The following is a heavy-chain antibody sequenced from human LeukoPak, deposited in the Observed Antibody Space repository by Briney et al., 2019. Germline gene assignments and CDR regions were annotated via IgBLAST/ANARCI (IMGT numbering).Heavy chain of an antibody. CDR2: IYTSGST. CDR1: GGSISSGSYY. D-gene: IGHD1-26*01. CDR3: AREEGSGSYFAYYYYMDV. J-gene: IGHJ6*03. V-gene: IGHV4-61*02. Sequence: SETLSLTCTVSGGSISSGSYYWSWIRQPAGKGLAWIGRIYTSGSTNYNPSLKSRVTISVDTSKNQFSLKLSSVTAADTAVYYCAREEGSGSYFAYYYYMDVWGKGTTVTVSS.